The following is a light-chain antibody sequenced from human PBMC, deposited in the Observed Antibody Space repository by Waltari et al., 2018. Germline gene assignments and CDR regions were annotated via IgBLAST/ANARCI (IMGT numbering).Light chain of an antibody. CDR3: AGWHDSLNGGV. CDR1: NSNMRRHT. V-gene: IGLV1-44*01. Sequence: VLTSPPSATRTPGQTVTICCSGCNSNMRRHTVKWYQHLPGTAPKLLIYNNNQRPSGVPDRFSGSKSGTSASLAISGLRSEDEADYYCAGWHDSLNGGVFGGGTKLTVL. J-gene: IGLJ3*02. CDR2: NNN.